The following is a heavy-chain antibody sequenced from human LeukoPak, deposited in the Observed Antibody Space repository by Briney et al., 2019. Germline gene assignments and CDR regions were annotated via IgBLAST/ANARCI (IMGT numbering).Heavy chain of an antibody. J-gene: IGHJ4*02. CDR1: GFTFSSYS. CDR2: ISGSDGTT. CDR3: AKDSAKKYDDY. Sequence: PGGSLRLSCAASGFTFSSYSMNWVRQAPGKGLEWVSGISGSDGTTCYADSVKGRFTISRDNSKNTLYLQMNGLRAEDAAVYYCAKDSAKKYDDYWGQGTLVTVSS. D-gene: IGHD2/OR15-2a*01. V-gene: IGHV3-23*01.